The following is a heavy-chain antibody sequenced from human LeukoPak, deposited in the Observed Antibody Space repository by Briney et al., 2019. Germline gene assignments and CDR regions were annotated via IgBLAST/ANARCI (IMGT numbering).Heavy chain of an antibody. CDR2: IFPGDSDT. V-gene: IGHV5-51*01. Sequence: GESLKISCKGSGFTFTTYYIGWVRQMPGKGLEWMGIIFPGDSDTRYSPSFEGQVTISADKSINTAYLQWNSLKSSDTAIYLCARRAQAEMETVWELIDSWGQGTLVTVSS. CDR1: GFTFTTYY. D-gene: IGHD3-10*01. J-gene: IGHJ4*02. CDR3: ARRAQAEMETVWELIDS.